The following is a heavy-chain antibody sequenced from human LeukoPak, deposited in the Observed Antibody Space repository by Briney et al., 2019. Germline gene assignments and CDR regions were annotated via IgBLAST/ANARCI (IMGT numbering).Heavy chain of an antibody. CDR1: GFIFSTCP. CDR2: ISYDGRNK. CDR3: AREDDYVWGSYHGAFDI. J-gene: IGHJ3*02. V-gene: IGHV3-30*03. Sequence: PGGSLRLSCAASGFIFSTCPMGWVRQAPGKGLEWVAVISYDGRNKYYADSVKGRFTISRDNSKNTLYLQMNSLRAEDTAVYYCAREDDYVWGSYHGAFDIWGQGTMVTVSS. D-gene: IGHD3-16*02.